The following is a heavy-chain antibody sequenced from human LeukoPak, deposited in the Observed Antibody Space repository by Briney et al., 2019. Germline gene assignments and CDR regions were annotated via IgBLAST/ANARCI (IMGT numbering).Heavy chain of an antibody. V-gene: IGHV3-7*01. CDR3: AREQQLVRYYYYCYGMDV. J-gene: IGHJ6*02. CDR1: GFTFSSYW. CDR2: IKQDGSEK. D-gene: IGHD6-13*01. Sequence: PGGSLRLSCAASGFTFSSYWMSWVRQAPGKGLEWVANIKQDGSEKYYVDSVKGRFTISRDNAKNSLYLQMNSLRAEDTAVYYCAREQQLVRYYYYCYGMDVWGQGTTVTVSS.